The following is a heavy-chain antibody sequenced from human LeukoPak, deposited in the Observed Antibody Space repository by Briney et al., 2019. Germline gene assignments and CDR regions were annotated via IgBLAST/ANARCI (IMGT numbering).Heavy chain of an antibody. J-gene: IGHJ4*02. CDR2: ISNDGSRT. Sequence: GGSLRLSCAASGFTFSHFWMHWVRQVPGKGLAWVSRISNDGSRTAYADSVKGRFTISRDNAKNSLYLQMNTLRPEDTAVYYCARERQNKDFWSGGDYWGQGTLVTVSS. D-gene: IGHD3-3*01. CDR3: ARERQNKDFWSGGDY. V-gene: IGHV3-74*01. CDR1: GFTFSHFW.